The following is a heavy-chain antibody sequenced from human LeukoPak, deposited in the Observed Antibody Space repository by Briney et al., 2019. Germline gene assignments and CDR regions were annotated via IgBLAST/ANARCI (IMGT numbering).Heavy chain of an antibody. CDR2: ISSSSSTI. D-gene: IGHD4-17*01. V-gene: IGHV3-48*01. CDR1: GFTFSSYS. CDR3: ARTPDMTTVTTSCLDY. Sequence: QPGGSLRLSCAASGFTFSSYSMNWVRQAPGKGLEWVSYISSSSSTIYYADSVKGRFTISRDNSKNTLYLQMNSLRAEDTAVYYCARTPDMTTVTTSCLDYWGQGTLVTVSS. J-gene: IGHJ4*02.